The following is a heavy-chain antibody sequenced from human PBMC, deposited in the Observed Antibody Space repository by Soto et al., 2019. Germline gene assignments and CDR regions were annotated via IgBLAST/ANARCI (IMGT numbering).Heavy chain of an antibody. CDR1: GFTFSNYG. CDR2: IWYDGSNK. D-gene: IGHD6-13*01. Sequence: QVQLVESGGGVVQPGRSLRLSCAASGFTFSNYGMHWVRQAPGKGLEWVAVIWYDGSNKYYADSVKGRFTISRENSKNSLYLQMDSLRAEDTAVYYCARAAAGNSPFDYWGQGTLVTVSS. CDR3: ARAAAGNSPFDY. J-gene: IGHJ4*02. V-gene: IGHV3-33*01.